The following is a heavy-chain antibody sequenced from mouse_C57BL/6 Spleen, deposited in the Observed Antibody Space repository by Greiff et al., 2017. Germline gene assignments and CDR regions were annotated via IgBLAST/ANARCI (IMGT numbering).Heavy chain of an antibody. CDR1: GFTFSDYG. CDR2: ISSGSSTI. Sequence: EVMLVESGGGLVKPGGSLKLSCAASGFTFSDYGMHWVRQAPEKGLEWVAYISSGSSTIYYADTVKGRFTISRDNAKNTLFLQMTSLRSEDTAMYYCAKTPYYYCSSLYAMDYWGQGTSVTVSS. D-gene: IGHD1-1*01. CDR3: AKTPYYYCSSLYAMDY. V-gene: IGHV5-17*01. J-gene: IGHJ4*01.